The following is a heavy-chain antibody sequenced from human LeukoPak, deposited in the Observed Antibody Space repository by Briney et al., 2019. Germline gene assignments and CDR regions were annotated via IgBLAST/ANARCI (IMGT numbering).Heavy chain of an antibody. CDR2: IYYSGST. V-gene: IGHV4-39*07. D-gene: IGHD2-2*01. Sequence: SETLSLTCTVSGGSISSSSYYWGWLRQPPGKGLEWIGSIYYSGSTYYNPSLKGRVTISVDTSKNQFSLKLSSVTAADTAVYYCARVVVVPAAIPDYWGQGTLVTVSS. CDR3: ARVVVVPAAIPDY. J-gene: IGHJ4*02. CDR1: GGSISSSSYY.